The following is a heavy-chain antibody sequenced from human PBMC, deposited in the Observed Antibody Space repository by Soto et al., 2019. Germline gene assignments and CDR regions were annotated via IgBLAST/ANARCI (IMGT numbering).Heavy chain of an antibody. CDR3: ARDYSSSWYDYYGMDV. V-gene: IGHV4-38-2*02. J-gene: IGHJ6*02. D-gene: IGHD6-13*01. Sequence: PGGSLSLTCAVSGYSISSDAMWWCSRQPGEEVVEGIGISDSSGSTYYKDSVKGRVTISIDTSKNKFSLKLSCLTAADTAVYYCARDYSSSWYDYYGMDVWGQGTTVTVSS. CDR1: GYSISSDAM. CDR2: SDSSGST.